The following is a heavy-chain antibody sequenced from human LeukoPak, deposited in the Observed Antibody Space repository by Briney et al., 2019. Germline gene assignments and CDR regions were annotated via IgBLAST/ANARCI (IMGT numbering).Heavy chain of an antibody. D-gene: IGHD6-25*01. CDR3: ARSGLQRPYAFDT. CDR2: IYYSGST. Sequence: PSETLSLTCTVSGGSISSYYWSWIRQPPGKGLEWIGYIYYSGSTNYNPSLKSRVTVSVDTSKNQFSLKLSSVTVADTAVYYCARSGLQRPYAFDTWDQGTMVTVSS. J-gene: IGHJ3*02. CDR1: GGSISSYY. V-gene: IGHV4-59*01.